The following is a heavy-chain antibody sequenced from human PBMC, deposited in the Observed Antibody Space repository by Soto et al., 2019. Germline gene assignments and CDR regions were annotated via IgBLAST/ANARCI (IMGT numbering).Heavy chain of an antibody. Sequence: EVQLLESGGGLVQPGGSLRRSCTAPRITFSNNAMSWVRQAPGRGLEWVSAIGGSSGGGTYYAESVQGRFTISRDNSKNTLYLQMNSLRVEDTAVYYCAENIMEPNTAFDSWGQGTLVTVSS. CDR1: RITFSNNA. J-gene: IGHJ4*02. V-gene: IGHV3-23*01. D-gene: IGHD5-12*01. CDR2: IGGSSGGGT. CDR3: AENIMEPNTAFDS.